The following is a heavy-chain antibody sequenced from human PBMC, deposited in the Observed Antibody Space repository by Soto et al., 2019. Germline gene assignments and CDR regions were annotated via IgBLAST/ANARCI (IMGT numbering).Heavy chain of an antibody. CDR3: AHAKIFYFGWYFDI. V-gene: IGHV2-5*02. CDR2: ISWDDDK. Sequence: QITLKESGPPLVKPTQTLTLTCTFSGFSLTTYGAGVGWIRQPPGKAPEWLALISWDDDKRYSPSLKNRLTITKDTSKNQVVLTLTNMDPVDTATYYCAHAKIFYFGWYFDIWGPGTLVTASS. J-gene: IGHJ2*01. CDR1: GFSLTTYGAG. D-gene: IGHD2-8*01.